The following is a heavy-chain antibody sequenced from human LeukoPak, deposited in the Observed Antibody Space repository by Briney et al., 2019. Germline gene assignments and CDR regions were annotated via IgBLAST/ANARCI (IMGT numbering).Heavy chain of an antibody. CDR2: IYYSRST. CDR3: ARVHGLYYYGMDV. CDR1: GGSISSYY. V-gene: IGHV4-59*01. Sequence: SETLSLTCTVSGGSISSYYWSWIRQPPGKGLEWIGYIYYSRSTNYNPSLKIRVTISVDTSKNQFSLKLSSVTAADTAVYYCARVHGLYYYGMDVWGQGTTVTVSS. J-gene: IGHJ6*02. D-gene: IGHD4-17*01.